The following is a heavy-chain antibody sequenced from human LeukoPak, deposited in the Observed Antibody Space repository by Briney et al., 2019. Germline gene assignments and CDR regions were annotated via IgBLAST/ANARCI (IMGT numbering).Heavy chain of an antibody. Sequence: GESLKISCKGSGYSFTNYWIGWVRQRPGKGLEWMGIITPSDSDTRYSPSFQGQVTISADKSISTAYLQWSSLKASDTAMYYCARYSSTWYGDYWGQGTLVTVSS. J-gene: IGHJ4*02. CDR1: GYSFTNYW. CDR3: ARYSSTWYGDY. V-gene: IGHV5-51*01. D-gene: IGHD6-13*01. CDR2: ITPSDSDT.